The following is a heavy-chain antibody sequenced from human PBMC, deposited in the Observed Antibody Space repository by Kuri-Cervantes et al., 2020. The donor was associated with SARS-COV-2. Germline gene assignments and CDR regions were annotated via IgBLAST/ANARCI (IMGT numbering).Heavy chain of an antibody. J-gene: IGHJ4*02. CDR2: ISWNSGSI. CDR3: AKDSNYYGSGSYLDY. Sequence: SLKISCAASGFTFDDYAMHWVRQAPEKGLEWVSGISWNSGSIGYADSVKGRFTISRDNAKNSLYLQMNSLRAEDTALYYCAKDSNYYGSGSYLDYWGQGTLVTVSS. CDR1: GFTFDDYA. V-gene: IGHV3-9*01. D-gene: IGHD3-10*01.